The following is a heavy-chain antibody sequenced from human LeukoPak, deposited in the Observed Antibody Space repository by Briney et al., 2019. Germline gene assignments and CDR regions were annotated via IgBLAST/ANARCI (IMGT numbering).Heavy chain of an antibody. Sequence: GGSLRLSCVTSGFTFSSYGMHWVRQVPGKGLEWVAVISYDAKSNYHVDSVKGRFTISRDNSKNTLYLQMNSLRAEDTAVYYCARDLSMVRGVGGFDPWGQGTLVTVSS. CDR2: ISYDAKSN. CDR3: ARDLSMVRGVGGFDP. J-gene: IGHJ5*02. D-gene: IGHD3-10*01. CDR1: GFTFSSYG. V-gene: IGHV3-30*03.